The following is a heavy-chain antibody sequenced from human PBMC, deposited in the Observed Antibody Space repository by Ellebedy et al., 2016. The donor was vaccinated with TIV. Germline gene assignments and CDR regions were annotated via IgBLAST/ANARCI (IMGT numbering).Heavy chain of an antibody. CDR3: ATFRVNWNYCDS. CDR1: GFTFSSYA. CDR2: ISGSSGQT. Sequence: PGGSLRLSCAASGFTFSSYAMSRVRQAPGMGLEWVSAISGSSGQTYYADSVKGRFTISSDNSKNTLYRQMNSLIAEDTAVYYGATFRVNWNYCDSWGQGTLVTVSS. V-gene: IGHV3-23*01. J-gene: IGHJ4*02. D-gene: IGHD1-20*01.